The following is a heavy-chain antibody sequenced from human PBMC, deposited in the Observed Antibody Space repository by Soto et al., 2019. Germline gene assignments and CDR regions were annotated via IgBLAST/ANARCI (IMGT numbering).Heavy chain of an antibody. CDR1: GYMFSGYW. J-gene: IGHJ5*01. CDR2: IYPGDSQT. V-gene: IGHV5-51*01. CDR3: ARFGAASRLFNWFES. Sequence: PGESLKISCKGSGYMFSGYWIAWFRQMPVKGLEWMGIIYPGDSQTRYSPSFQGQVILSADKATDTAYVQWSSLTASDTAMYYCARFGAASRLFNWFESWGHGTLVTVSS. D-gene: IGHD3-10*01.